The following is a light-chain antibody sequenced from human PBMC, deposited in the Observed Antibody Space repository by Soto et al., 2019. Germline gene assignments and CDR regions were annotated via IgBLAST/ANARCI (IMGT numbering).Light chain of an antibody. Sequence: QSVLTQPASVSGSPGQSITISCTGTSSDVGGYNYVSWYQQHPGKAPKLMIYDVSNRPSGVSNRFSGSKSGNTASLTISGLQAGDEADYYCSSYTSSSTRVFGTGTKVTV. CDR3: SSYTSSSTRV. CDR2: DVS. J-gene: IGLJ1*01. V-gene: IGLV2-14*01. CDR1: SSDVGGYNY.